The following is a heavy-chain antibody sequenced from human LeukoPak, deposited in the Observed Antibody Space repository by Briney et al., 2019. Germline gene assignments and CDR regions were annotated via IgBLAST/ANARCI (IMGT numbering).Heavy chain of an antibody. D-gene: IGHD2/OR15-2a*01. CDR3: ARDNRITSDAFDI. CDR1: GFTVSSNY. Sequence: GGSLRLSCAASGFTVSSNYMSWVRQAPGKGLEWVSVIYSGGSTYYADSVKGRFTISRDNSKNTLYLQMNSLRAEDTAVYYCARDNRITSDAFDIWGRGTMVTVSS. J-gene: IGHJ3*02. V-gene: IGHV3-53*01. CDR2: IYSGGST.